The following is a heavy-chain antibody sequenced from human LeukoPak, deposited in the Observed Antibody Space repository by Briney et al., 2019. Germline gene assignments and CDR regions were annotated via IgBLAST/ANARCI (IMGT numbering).Heavy chain of an antibody. J-gene: IGHJ4*02. V-gene: IGHV4-4*07. CDR1: GGSISSYY. CDR3: ARDGYSSGFDY. D-gene: IGHD6-19*01. CDR2: TYTSGST. Sequence: SETLSLTCTVSGGSISSYYWSWIRQPAGKGLEWIGRTYTSGSTNYNPSLKSRVTMSVDTSRNQFSLKLSSVTAADTAVYYCARDGYSSGFDYWGQGTLVTVSS.